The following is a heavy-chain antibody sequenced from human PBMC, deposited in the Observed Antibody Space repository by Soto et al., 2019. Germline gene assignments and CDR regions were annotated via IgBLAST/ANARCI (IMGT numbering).Heavy chain of an antibody. D-gene: IGHD2-2*01. J-gene: IGHJ4*02. Sequence: QAKLQESGPGLVKPSQTLSLTCTVSGGSISVGVYYWNWIRQLPGKGPEWIGYTYHTGSTYYNPPLESRVTISVDASKKQSTLRLTAGTAAVTAVYYCARIGNPDASLYVDHRGQGTLVTVSS. CDR1: GGSISVGVYY. CDR2: TYHTGST. V-gene: IGHV4-31*03. CDR3: ARIGNPDASLYVDH.